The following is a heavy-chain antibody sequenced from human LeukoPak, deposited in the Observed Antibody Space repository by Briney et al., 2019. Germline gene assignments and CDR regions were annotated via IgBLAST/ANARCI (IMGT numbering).Heavy chain of an antibody. Sequence: PSETLSLTCTVSGGSISSGGYYWSWIRQHPGKGLEWIGYIYYSGSTYYNPSLKSRVTISVDTSKNQFSLKLSSVTAADTAVYYCASRNYSSSQTYNWFDPWGQGTLVTVSS. CDR2: IYYSGST. CDR3: ASRNYSSSQTYNWFDP. D-gene: IGHD6-13*01. J-gene: IGHJ5*02. V-gene: IGHV4-31*03. CDR1: GGSISSGGYY.